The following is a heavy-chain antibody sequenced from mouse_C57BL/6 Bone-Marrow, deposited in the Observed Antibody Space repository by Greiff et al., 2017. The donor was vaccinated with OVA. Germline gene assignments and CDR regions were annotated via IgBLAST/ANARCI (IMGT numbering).Heavy chain of an antibody. Sequence: VQLQQSGPELAKPGASVKIPCKASGYTFTDYNMDWVKQSHGKSLEWIGDINPNNGGTIYNQKFKGKATLTVDKSSSTAYMDLRSLTSGDTAVYYCVRGGYYDYDGGAWFAYWGQGTRVSVSA. D-gene: IGHD2-4*01. J-gene: IGHJ3*01. CDR2: INPNNGGT. CDR1: GYTFTDYN. V-gene: IGHV1-18*01. CDR3: VRGGYYDYDGGAWFAY.